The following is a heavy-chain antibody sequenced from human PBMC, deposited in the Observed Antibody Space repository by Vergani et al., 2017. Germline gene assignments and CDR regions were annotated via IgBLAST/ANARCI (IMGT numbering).Heavy chain of an antibody. D-gene: IGHD2-2*01. CDR2: IYSTGST. CDR1: GVSVTDYN. Sequence: QAQLQESGPGLVKPSETLFLTCHVFGVSVTDYNCNWIRQAPGKGLEWIGYIYSTGSTHHNPSLRRRINMSVDTSKNQFSLKLNSVTAADTAMYYCARMGGYXEGDAFRIGYFDSWGPGILVTVSS. CDR3: ARMGGYXEGDAFRIGYFDS. V-gene: IGHV4-59*06. J-gene: IGHJ4*02.